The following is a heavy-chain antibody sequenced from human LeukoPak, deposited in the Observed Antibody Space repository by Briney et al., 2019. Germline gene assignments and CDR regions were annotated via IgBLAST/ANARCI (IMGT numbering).Heavy chain of an antibody. V-gene: IGHV1-69*05. CDR3: ARDLLGLIAVAGFDY. D-gene: IGHD6-19*01. CDR2: IIPIFGTA. J-gene: IGHJ4*02. Sequence: SVKVSCKASGGTFSSYAISWVRQAPGQGLEWMGGIIPIFGTANYAQKFQGRVTITRDTSASTAYMELSSLRSEDTAVYYCARDLLGLIAVAGFDYWGQGTLVTVSS. CDR1: GGTFSSYA.